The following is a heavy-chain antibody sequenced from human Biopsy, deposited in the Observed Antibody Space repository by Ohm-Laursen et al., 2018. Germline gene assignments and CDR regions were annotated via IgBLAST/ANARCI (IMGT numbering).Heavy chain of an antibody. CDR2: ITSSGAST. CDR3: AKVSPTILSSFDY. V-gene: IGHV3-23*01. Sequence: GSLRLSCTASGFTFSTYAMSWVRQAPGKGLEWVSSITSSGASTDFADSVKGRFTISRGNSKNTLYLQMNSLGAEDTAVYYCAKVSPTILSSFDYWGQGTLVTVSS. CDR1: GFTFSTYA. D-gene: IGHD3-9*01. J-gene: IGHJ4*02.